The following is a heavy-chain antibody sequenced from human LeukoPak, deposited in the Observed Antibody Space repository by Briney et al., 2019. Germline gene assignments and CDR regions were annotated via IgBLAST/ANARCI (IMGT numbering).Heavy chain of an antibody. CDR2: IYYSGRT. J-gene: IGHJ3*02. CDR1: GGSISSYY. V-gene: IGHV4-59*01. CDR3: ARGGSFSPILEWLLTGAAGNAFDI. D-gene: IGHD3-3*01. Sequence: SETLSLTCTVSGGSISSYYWSWLRQPPGKGLEWIGHIYYSGRTKYNPSLKSRVTMSVDMSENQFSLRLSSVTAADTAMYYCARGGSFSPILEWLLTGAAGNAFDIWGQGTMVTVSS.